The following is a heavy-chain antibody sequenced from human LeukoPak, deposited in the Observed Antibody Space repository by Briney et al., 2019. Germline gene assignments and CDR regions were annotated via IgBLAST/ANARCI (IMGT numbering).Heavy chain of an antibody. V-gene: IGHV3-23*01. CDR1: GFTFSRYA. D-gene: IGHD4-23*01. CDR3: AKDLSADGGRIDY. J-gene: IGHJ4*02. Sequence: GGSLRLSCAASGFTFSRYAMSWVRQAPGKGLEWVSSISGSGGSTYYADSVKGRFTISRDNAKNSLYLQMNSLRAEDTALYYCAKDLSADGGRIDYWGQGTLVTVSS. CDR2: ISGSGGST.